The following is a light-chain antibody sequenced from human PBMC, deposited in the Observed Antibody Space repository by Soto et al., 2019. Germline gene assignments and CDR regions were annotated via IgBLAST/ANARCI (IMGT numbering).Light chain of an antibody. V-gene: IGLV2-23*02. CDR1: SSVVGSYNL. CDR2: EVT. J-gene: IGLJ1*01. Sequence: QSVLTQPASVSGSPGQSITISCTGTSSVVGSYNLVSWYQQYPGKAPKLMIYEVTQRPSGVSNRFSGSKSGNTASLTISGLQAEDEADYYCCSYARGSTYVFVNGTKVTVL. CDR3: CSYARGSTYV.